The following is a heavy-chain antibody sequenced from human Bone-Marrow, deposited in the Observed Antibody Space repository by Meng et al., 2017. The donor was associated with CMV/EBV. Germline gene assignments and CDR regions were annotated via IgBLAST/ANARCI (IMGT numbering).Heavy chain of an antibody. CDR1: GGSISSYH. D-gene: IGHD3-16*02. J-gene: IGHJ4*02. CDR3: ARARYYFDY. V-gene: IGHV4-59*12. CDR2: INFSETT. Sequence: GSLRLSCTVSGGSISSYHWSWIRQPPGKGLEWIGYINFSETTNYNPSLKSRVTISVDTSKNQFSLKLSSVTAADTAVYYCARARYYFDYWRQGTLVTVSS.